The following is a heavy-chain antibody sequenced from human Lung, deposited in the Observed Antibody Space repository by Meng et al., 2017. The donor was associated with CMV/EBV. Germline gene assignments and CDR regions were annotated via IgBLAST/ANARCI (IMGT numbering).Heavy chain of an antibody. CDR2: IYHSGGT. CDR1: GGSISISTW. D-gene: IGHD6-19*01. J-gene: IGHJ4*02. CDR3: ARDPYATGWAG. V-gene: IGHV4-4*02. Sequence: VELQGSGPGVLKPSGTPSLTSAVLGGSISISTWWSWVRQPPGKGLEWIGEIYHSGGTNYNPSLRGRVTISLDKSKNQFSLTLRSVTAADTAVYYCARDPYATGWAGWGQGTLVTVSS.